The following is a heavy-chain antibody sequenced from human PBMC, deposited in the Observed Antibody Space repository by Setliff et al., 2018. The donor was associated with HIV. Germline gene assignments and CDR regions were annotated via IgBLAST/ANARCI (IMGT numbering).Heavy chain of an antibody. CDR1: GYTFLNYG. Sequence: ASVKVSCKASGYTFLNYGISWVRQTPGRGLEWMAWINIGNGNTKTARKFQGRVALTTDTSTSTAHMELRNLRSDDTAAYYCARDSGMAVVGTWRRLDPWGQGTLVTVSS. J-gene: IGHJ5*02. CDR3: ARDSGMAVVGTWRRLDP. D-gene: IGHD6-19*01. CDR2: INIGNGNT. V-gene: IGHV1-18*01.